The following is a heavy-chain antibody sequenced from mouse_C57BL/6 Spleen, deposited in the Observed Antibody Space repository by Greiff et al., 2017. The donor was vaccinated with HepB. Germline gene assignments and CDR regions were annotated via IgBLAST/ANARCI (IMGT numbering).Heavy chain of an antibody. J-gene: IGHJ3*01. V-gene: IGHV5-17*01. CDR2: ISSGSSTI. CDR3: ERNYGSLY. D-gene: IGHD1-1*01. CDR1: GFTFSDYG. Sequence: EVQLVDSGGGLVKPGGSLKLSCAASGFTFSDYGMHWVRQAPEKGLEWVAYISSGSSTIYYADTVEGRFTISRDNAKNTLFLQMTSLRSEDTAMYYCERNYGSLYWGQGTLVTVSA.